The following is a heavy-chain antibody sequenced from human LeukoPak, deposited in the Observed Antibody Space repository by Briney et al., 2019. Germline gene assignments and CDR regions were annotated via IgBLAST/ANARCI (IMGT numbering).Heavy chain of an antibody. Sequence: SETLSLTCAVYGGSFSGYYWSWIRQPPGKGLEWIGEINHSGSTNYNPSLKSRVTISVDTSKNQFSLKLSSVTAADTAVYYCARGQVVPAAISDGGWFDPWGQGTLVTVSS. CDR2: INHSGST. CDR3: ARGQVVPAAISDGGWFDP. D-gene: IGHD2-2*01. CDR1: GGSFSGYY. J-gene: IGHJ5*02. V-gene: IGHV4-34*01.